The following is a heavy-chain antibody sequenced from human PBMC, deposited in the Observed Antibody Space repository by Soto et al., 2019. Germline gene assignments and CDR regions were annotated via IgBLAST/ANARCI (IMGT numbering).Heavy chain of an antibody. CDR1: GFPFSSYE. CDR2: IFKSGTPT. J-gene: IGHJ5*01. CDR3: AYRTGFDF. V-gene: IGHV3-23*05. Sequence: SGGSLRLSCAATGFPFSSYEMSWVRQAPGKGLEWVSTIFKSGTPTFYADSVKGRFTVSRDNSKNTLYLQVNSLRAEDTAVYYCAYRTGFDFWGQGTLVTVSS.